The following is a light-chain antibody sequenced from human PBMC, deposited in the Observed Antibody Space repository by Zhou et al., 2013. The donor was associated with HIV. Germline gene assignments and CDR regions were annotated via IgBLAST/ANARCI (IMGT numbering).Light chain of an antibody. J-gene: IGKJ3*01. CDR3: QKXNNDPFT. Sequence: DIQMTQSPSTLSASVGDRVTIACRATQSISNWLAWYQQKPGKAPKLLIYAASTLQSGVPSRFSGSGSGTDFTLTIISLQPEDVATYYCQKXNNDPFTFGPGTKLDIK. V-gene: IGKV1-27*01. CDR2: AAS. CDR1: QSISNW.